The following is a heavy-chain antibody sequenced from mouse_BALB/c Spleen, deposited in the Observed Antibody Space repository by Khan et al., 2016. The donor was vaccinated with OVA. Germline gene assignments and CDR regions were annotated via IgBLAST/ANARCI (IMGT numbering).Heavy chain of an antibody. D-gene: IGHD3-1*01. CDR1: GFSFTDYA. Sequence: VQLQESGPGLVAPSQSLSITCTVSGFSFTDYAVSWIRQPPGKGLVWLGVIWAGGSKYYTSDLISRLSIIKDNTTNKVFLKMISLRTDDTAMYYCAKSARYYAMDYWGQGTSVTVSS. J-gene: IGHJ4*01. CDR3: AKSARYYAMDY. V-gene: IGHV2-6-5*01. CDR2: IWAGGSK.